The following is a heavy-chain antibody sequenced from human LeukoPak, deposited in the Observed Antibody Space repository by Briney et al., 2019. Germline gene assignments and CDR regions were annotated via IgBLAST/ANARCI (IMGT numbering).Heavy chain of an antibody. CDR2: IHYSGST. CDR3: AILYDILTGYPRG. V-gene: IGHV4-39*01. D-gene: IGHD3-9*01. CDR1: GGSIISSIYY. J-gene: IGHJ3*01. Sequence: SETLSLTCTVSGGSIISSIYYWGWIRQPPGKGLEWIGSIHYSGSTYYNPSLNSRITILVDTSKNQFSLKLSSVTAADTAVYYCAILYDILTGYPRGWGQGTMVTVSS.